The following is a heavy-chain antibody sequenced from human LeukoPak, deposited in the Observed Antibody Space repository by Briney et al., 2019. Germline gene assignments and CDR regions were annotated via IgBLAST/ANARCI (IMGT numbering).Heavy chain of an antibody. D-gene: IGHD5-18*01. CDR3: ATSSGYSYG. CDR1: GFTFSSYS. V-gene: IGHV3-48*01. J-gene: IGHJ4*02. Sequence: TGGSLRLSCAASGFTFSSYSMNWVRQAPEKGLEWVSYISSSSSTIYYADSVKGRSTISRDNAKNSLYLQMNSLRAEDTAVYYCATSSGYSYGWGQGTLVTVSS. CDR2: ISSSSSTI.